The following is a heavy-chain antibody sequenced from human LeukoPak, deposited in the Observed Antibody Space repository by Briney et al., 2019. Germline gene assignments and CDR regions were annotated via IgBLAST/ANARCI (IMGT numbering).Heavy chain of an antibody. CDR2: IYYSGST. J-gene: IGHJ6*02. V-gene: IGHV4-59*01. D-gene: IGHD2-15*01. CDR1: GGSISSYY. CDR3: ARCRAASSYYYGMDV. Sequence: SETLSPTCTVSGGSISSYYWSWIRQPPGKGLEWIGYIYYSGSTNYNPSLKSRVTISVDTSKNQFSLKLSSVTAADTAVYYCARCRAASSYYYGMDVWGQGTTVTVSS.